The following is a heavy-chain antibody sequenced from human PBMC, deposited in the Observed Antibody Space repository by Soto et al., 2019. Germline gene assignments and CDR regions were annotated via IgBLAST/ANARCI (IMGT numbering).Heavy chain of an antibody. J-gene: IGHJ6*03. CDR2: INHSGST. CDR1: GGSFSGYY. D-gene: IGHD3-3*01. Sequence: SETLSLTCAVYGGSFSGYYWSWIRQPPGKGLEWIGEINHSGSTNYNPSLKSRVTISVDTSKSQFSLKLSSVTAADTAIYYCARGVSNYDFWSGYSHYYYYMDVWGKGATVTVSS. CDR3: ARGVSNYDFWSGYSHYYYYMDV. V-gene: IGHV4-34*01.